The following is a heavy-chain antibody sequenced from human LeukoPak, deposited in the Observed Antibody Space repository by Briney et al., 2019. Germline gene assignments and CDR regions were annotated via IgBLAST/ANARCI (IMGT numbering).Heavy chain of an antibody. J-gene: IGHJ4*02. D-gene: IGHD5-18*01. CDR2: INHSGST. V-gene: IGHV4-34*01. CDR1: GGSFSGYY. Sequence: PSETLSLTCAVYGGSFSGYYWSWIRQPPGKGLEWIGAINHSGSTTYNPSLKSRVTISVDTSKDQFSLQLSSVTAADTAVYYCAIRRGYSYGYGPWGQGTLVTVSS. CDR3: AIRRGYSYGYGP.